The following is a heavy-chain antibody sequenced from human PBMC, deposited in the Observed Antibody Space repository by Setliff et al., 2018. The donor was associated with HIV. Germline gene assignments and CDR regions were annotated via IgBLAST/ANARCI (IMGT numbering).Heavy chain of an antibody. Sequence: ASVKVSCKASGYTFSDYDVAWVRQAPGQGLEWMGWISGYSGHASYAQKIQGRVTMTTDTSTSTAYMELRSLRSDDTAIYYCAKPFGSDGSRQLDSWGQGTLVTVSS. CDR3: AKPFGSDGSRQLDS. CDR1: GYTFSDYD. J-gene: IGHJ4*02. V-gene: IGHV1-18*01. CDR2: ISGYSGHA. D-gene: IGHD2-15*01.